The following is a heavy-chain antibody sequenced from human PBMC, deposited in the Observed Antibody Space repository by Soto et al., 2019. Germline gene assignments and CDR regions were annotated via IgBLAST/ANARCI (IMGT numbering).Heavy chain of an antibody. CDR3: ARHLEIRYFDWLLPRPGDYYYYYGMDV. V-gene: IGHV1-69*12. CDR1: GGTFSSYA. J-gene: IGHJ6*02. D-gene: IGHD3-9*01. CDR2: IIPIFGTA. Sequence: QVQLVQSGAEVKKPGSSVKVSCKASGGTFSSYAISWVRQAPGQGLEWMGGIIPIFGTANYAQKFQGRVTITADESTRTAYMELSSLRSEDTAVYYCARHLEIRYFDWLLPRPGDYYYYYGMDVWGQGTTVTVSS.